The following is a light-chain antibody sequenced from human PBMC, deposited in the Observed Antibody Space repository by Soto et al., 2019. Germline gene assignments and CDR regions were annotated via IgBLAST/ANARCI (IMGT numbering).Light chain of an antibody. J-gene: IGLJ1*01. CDR3: SSYTSSNTPYV. Sequence: QSVLTQPASVSGSPGQSITISCTGSSSDVGAYHFVSWYQHHPGKAPKLILYEVTARPSGVSSRFSGSKSGNTASLTISGTHAHDEAHYYSSSYTSSNTPYVFGTGTKVTV. CDR2: EVT. V-gene: IGLV2-14*01. CDR1: SSDVGAYHF.